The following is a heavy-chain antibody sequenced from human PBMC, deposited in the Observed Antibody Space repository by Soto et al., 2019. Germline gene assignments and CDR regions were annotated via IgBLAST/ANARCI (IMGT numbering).Heavy chain of an antibody. CDR2: ISYDGSNK. V-gene: IGHV3-30*18. J-gene: IGHJ5*02. CDR3: AEGWLWLKSTIFDIHGP. Sequence: GGSLRLSCAASGFTFSSYGMHWVRQAPGKGLEWVAVISYDGSNKYYADSVKGRFTISRDNSKNTLYLQMNSLRAEDTAVYYCAEGWLWLKSTIFDIHGPWGQGTLVTVSS. D-gene: IGHD3-3*01. CDR1: GFTFSSYG.